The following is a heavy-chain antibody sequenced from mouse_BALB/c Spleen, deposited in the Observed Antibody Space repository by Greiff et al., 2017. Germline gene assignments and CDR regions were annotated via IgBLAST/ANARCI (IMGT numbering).Heavy chain of an antibody. CDR2: IYPGNSDT. Sequence: EVQLQESGTVLARPGASVKMSCKASGYSFTSYWMHWVKQRPGQGLEWIGAIYPGNSDTSYNQKFKGKAKLTAVTSASTAYMELSSLTNEDSAVYYCTSLITTVPYWYFDVWGAGTTVTVSS. J-gene: IGHJ1*01. V-gene: IGHV1-5*01. CDR1: GYSFTSYW. D-gene: IGHD1-1*01. CDR3: TSLITTVPYWYFDV.